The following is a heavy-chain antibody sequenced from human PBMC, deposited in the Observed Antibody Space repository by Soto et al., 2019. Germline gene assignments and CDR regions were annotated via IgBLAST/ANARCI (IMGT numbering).Heavy chain of an antibody. CDR2: IYHSGTT. Sequence: SETLSLTCLVSGYSITSDFYWGWIREPPVKGLECIGSIYHSGTTYSDPSLKSRLTISVDTSKNQFSLMLTSVTAADTAVYYCVRIGRESTSFYSVFDPWGQGSLVT. J-gene: IGHJ5*02. D-gene: IGHD2-2*02. V-gene: IGHV4-38-2*01. CDR3: VRIGRESTSFYSVFDP. CDR1: GYSITSDFY.